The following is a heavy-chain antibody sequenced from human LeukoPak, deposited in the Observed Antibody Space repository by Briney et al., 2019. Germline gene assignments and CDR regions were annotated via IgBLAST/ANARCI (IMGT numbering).Heavy chain of an antibody. J-gene: IGHJ4*02. CDR2: ISDDGSNK. Sequence: GGSLRLSCAASGFTFSSYGMHWVRQAPGKGLEWVAVISDDGSNKYYADFVKGRFTISRDNSKNTVYLQMNSLRAEDTAVYYCAKNRGPMLGDYWGQGTLVTVSS. CDR3: AKNRGPMLGDY. CDR1: GFTFSSYG. D-gene: IGHD3-10*02. V-gene: IGHV3-30*18.